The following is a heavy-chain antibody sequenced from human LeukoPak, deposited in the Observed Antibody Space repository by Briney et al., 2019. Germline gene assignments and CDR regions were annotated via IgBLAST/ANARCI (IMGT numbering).Heavy chain of an antibody. D-gene: IGHD3-22*01. J-gene: IGHJ4*02. CDR2: INHSGNT. V-gene: IGHV4-34*01. CDR3: ARGPYDSSRD. CDR1: GGSFSVFY. Sequence: SETLSLTCALYGGSFSVFYWRWVRQPPGKGLEWIGEINHSGNTNYNPSLKSRVTISVDTSKNQFSLKLSSVTAADTAVYYCARGPYDSSRDWGQGTLVTVSS.